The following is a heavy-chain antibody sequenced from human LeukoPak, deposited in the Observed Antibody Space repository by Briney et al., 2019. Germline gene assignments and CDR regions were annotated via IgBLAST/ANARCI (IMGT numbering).Heavy chain of an antibody. V-gene: IGHV3-23*01. Sequence: GGSLRLSCAASGFTFSHYAMRWVRQAPGKGLEWLSEIGGGGDGAYHADSVMGRFTISRDNSKNTLYLQMNSLRAEDTAVYYCTTSWPKVREGDQWGQGTLVTVSS. CDR2: IGGGGDGA. CDR1: GFTFSHYA. J-gene: IGHJ4*02. D-gene: IGHD3-10*01. CDR3: TTSWPKVREGDQ.